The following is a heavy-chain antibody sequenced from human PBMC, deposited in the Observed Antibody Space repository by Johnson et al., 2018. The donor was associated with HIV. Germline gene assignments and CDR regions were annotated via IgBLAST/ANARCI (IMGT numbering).Heavy chain of an antibody. J-gene: IGHJ3*02. Sequence: QVQLVESGGGVVQPGRSLRLSCAASEFTFSSYAIHWVRQAPGKGLEWVAVISFDGSNKYYADSVKGRFTISRDNSKNTVFLQMNSLRTDDTAVYYCARDWDYAHAFDIWGQGEMVTVSS. CDR3: ARDWDYAHAFDI. CDR2: ISFDGSNK. V-gene: IGHV3-30-3*01. CDR1: EFTFSSYA. D-gene: IGHD4-17*01.